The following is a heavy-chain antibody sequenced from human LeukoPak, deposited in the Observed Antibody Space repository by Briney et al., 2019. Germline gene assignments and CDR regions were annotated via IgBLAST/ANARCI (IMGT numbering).Heavy chain of an antibody. Sequence: SETLSLTCTVSGGSISGYYWSWIRQPPGKGLEWIGHIYYSGSTNYNPSLKSRVTISIDTSKNQFSLKLTSVAAADTAVYYCARRISGWPYFDYWGRGTLVTVSS. CDR2: IYYSGST. J-gene: IGHJ4*02. CDR1: GGSISGYY. D-gene: IGHD6-19*01. CDR3: ARRISGWPYFDY. V-gene: IGHV4-59*08.